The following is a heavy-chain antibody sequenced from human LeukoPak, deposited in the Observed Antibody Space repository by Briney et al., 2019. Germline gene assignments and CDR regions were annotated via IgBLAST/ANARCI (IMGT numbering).Heavy chain of an antibody. CDR2: INHSGST. D-gene: IGHD3-22*01. CDR3: ARGRRRGGYYDSSGPNWFDP. Sequence: SETLSLTCAVYGGSFSGYYWSWIRQPPGKGLEWIGEINHSGSTNYNPSLKSRVTISVDTSKNQFSLKRSSVTAADTAVYYCARGRRRGGYYDSSGPNWFDPWGQGTLVTVSS. J-gene: IGHJ5*02. CDR1: GGSFSGYY. V-gene: IGHV4-34*01.